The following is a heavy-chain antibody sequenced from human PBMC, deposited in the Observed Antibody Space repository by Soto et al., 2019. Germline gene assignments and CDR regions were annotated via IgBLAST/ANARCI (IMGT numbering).Heavy chain of an antibody. J-gene: IGHJ4*02. Sequence: QVQLQQWGAGLLKPSETLSLTCAVYGGSFSGYYWSWIRQPPGNGLEWIGEINHSGSTNYNPSLKSRVTISVDTSKNQFSLNLTSVTAADTAVYYCARRSGYYDFWSGYYTGHYWGQGTLVTVSS. CDR1: GGSFSGYY. D-gene: IGHD3-3*01. CDR3: ARRSGYYDFWSGYYTGHY. CDR2: INHSGST. V-gene: IGHV4-34*01.